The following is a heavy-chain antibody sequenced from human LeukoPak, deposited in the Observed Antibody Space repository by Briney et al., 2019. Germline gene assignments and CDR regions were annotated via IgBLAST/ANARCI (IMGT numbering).Heavy chain of an antibody. CDR2: IKSNPDGGTT. CDR3: STEGLAYCDGDCYS. V-gene: IGHV3-15*01. D-gene: IGHD2-21*02. J-gene: IGHJ5*02. Sequence: PGGSLRLSCAASGFTFSNAWMSWVRQAPGKGLEWVGHIKSNPDGGTTDYAAPVKGRFTISRDDSKNLLYLQMSTLKTEATAVYYCSTEGLAYCDGDCYSWGQGTLVTVSS. CDR1: GFTFSNAW.